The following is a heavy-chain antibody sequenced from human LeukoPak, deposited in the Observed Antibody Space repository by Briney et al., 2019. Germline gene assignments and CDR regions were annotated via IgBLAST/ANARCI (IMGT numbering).Heavy chain of an antibody. V-gene: IGHV1-18*01. CDR2: ISAYNGNT. J-gene: IGHJ4*02. Sequence: EASVKVSCKASGYTFTSYGISWVRQAPGQGLEWMGWISAYNGNTNYAQKLQGRVTMTRDTSTSTVYMELSSLRSEDTAVYYCAREPPKMATIIGYDDYWGQGTLVTVSS. CDR1: GYTFTSYG. CDR3: AREPPKMATIIGYDDY. D-gene: IGHD5-24*01.